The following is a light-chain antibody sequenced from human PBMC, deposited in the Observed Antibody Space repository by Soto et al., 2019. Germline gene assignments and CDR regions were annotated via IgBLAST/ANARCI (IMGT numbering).Light chain of an antibody. J-gene: IGKJ1*01. Sequence: DIQMTQSPSTLSASVGDRVTISCRASESISSWLAWYQQKPGKAPRLLIYEASSLESGVPSRFSGSGSGTEFTLTISSRQAEDVATCYCQQYNDYPTFGQGTRVDIK. V-gene: IGKV1-5*01. CDR2: EAS. CDR3: QQYNDYPT. CDR1: ESISSW.